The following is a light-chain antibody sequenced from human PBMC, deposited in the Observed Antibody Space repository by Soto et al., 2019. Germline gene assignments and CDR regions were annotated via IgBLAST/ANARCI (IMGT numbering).Light chain of an antibody. V-gene: IGKV3-11*01. CDR2: DAS. CDR3: QQRYNWPTIT. CDR1: QSVTNH. Sequence: EIVLTQSPATLSLSPGERATLSCRASQSVTNHLAWYQQKPGQTPRLLIYDASNRAAGVPARLSGSGSGADFTLTISSLEPEDSAVYYCQQRYNWPTITFGQGTRLEIK. J-gene: IGKJ5*01.